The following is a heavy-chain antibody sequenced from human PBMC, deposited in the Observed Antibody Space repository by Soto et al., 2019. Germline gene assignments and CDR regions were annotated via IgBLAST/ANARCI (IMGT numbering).Heavy chain of an antibody. D-gene: IGHD6-13*01. CDR2: ISYDGSNK. Sequence: VGSLRLSCAASGFTFSNYGMHWVRQAPGKGLEWVAVISYDGSNKYYADSVKGRFILSRDNSKNTLYLQINSLRPEDTAVYYCAKVSSNEDYYGMDVWGQGTTVTVSS. J-gene: IGHJ6*02. CDR1: GFTFSNYG. CDR3: AKVSSNEDYYGMDV. V-gene: IGHV3-30*18.